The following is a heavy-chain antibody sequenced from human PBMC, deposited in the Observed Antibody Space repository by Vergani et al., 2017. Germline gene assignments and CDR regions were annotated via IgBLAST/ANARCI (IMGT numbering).Heavy chain of an antibody. D-gene: IGHD3-10*01. CDR3: VKGYGSGLVDK. Sequence: EVQLVESGGVVVQPGGSLRLSCAASGFIFDDFTMHWVRQAPGKGLEWVSLISGDGESTNYADSVKGRFTISRDNSKDSLYLQMNSLRTEDTAFYYCVKGYGSGLVDKWWQGTMVIVSS. CDR2: ISGDGEST. J-gene: IGHJ4*02. CDR1: GFIFDDFT. V-gene: IGHV3-43*01.